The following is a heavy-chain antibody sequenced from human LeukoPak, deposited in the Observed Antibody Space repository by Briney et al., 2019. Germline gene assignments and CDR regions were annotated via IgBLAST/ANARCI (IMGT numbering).Heavy chain of an antibody. D-gene: IGHD3-10*01. V-gene: IGHV4-39*01. J-gene: IGHJ5*02. CDR3: ARRGYYYGSGRLFDP. Sequence: SETLSLTCTVSGGSISSSSYYWGWIRQPPGKGLEWIGSIYYSGSTYYNPSLKSRVTISVDTSKNQFSLKLSSVTAADTAVYYCARRGYYYGSGRLFDPWGQGTLVTVSS. CDR1: GGSISSSSYY. CDR2: IYYSGST.